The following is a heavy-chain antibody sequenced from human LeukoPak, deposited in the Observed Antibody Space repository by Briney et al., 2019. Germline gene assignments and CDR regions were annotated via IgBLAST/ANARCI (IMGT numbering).Heavy chain of an antibody. CDR2: INPNSGGT. J-gene: IGHJ4*02. D-gene: IGHD4-17*01. Sequence: GASVKVSCKASGYTFTGYYMHWVRQAPGQGLEWMGWINPNSGGTNYAQKFQGRVTMTRDTYNSTAYMELSRLRSDDTAVYYCAVHDYGDPMVDYWGQGTLVTVSS. CDR3: AVHDYGDPMVDY. V-gene: IGHV1-2*02. CDR1: GYTFTGYY.